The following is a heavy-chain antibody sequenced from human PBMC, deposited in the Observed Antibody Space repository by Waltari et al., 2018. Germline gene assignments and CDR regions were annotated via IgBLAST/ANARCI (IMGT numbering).Heavy chain of an antibody. CDR1: GGSFSGFY. CDR2: INHSGRR. J-gene: IGHJ5*02. D-gene: IGHD1-26*01. V-gene: IGHV4-34*01. Sequence: QVQLQQWGAGLLKPSETLSLTCAVYGGSFSGFYWNWIRQHPGRGREWIGEINHSGRRNYSPSLKSRVTRALDTSRNHFSLKLGAVTAADTAVYYCARADRGPRFTSGSSATPDWGPWGQGTLVTVSS. CDR3: ARADRGPRFTSGSSATPDWGP.